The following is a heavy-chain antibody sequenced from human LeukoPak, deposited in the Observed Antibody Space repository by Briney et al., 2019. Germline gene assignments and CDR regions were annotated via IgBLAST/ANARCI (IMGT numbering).Heavy chain of an antibody. CDR1: GYTFTGYY. J-gene: IGHJ6*03. CDR2: INPNSGGT. Sequence: GASVKVSCKASGYTFTGYYMHWVRQAPGQGLEWMGWINPNSGGTNYAQKFQGRVTMTRDTSISTAYMELSRLRSDDTAVYYCARDNSLVGAAYYYYYYMDVWGKGTTVTVSS. V-gene: IGHV1-2*02. CDR3: ARDNSLVGAAYYYYYYMDV. D-gene: IGHD1-26*01.